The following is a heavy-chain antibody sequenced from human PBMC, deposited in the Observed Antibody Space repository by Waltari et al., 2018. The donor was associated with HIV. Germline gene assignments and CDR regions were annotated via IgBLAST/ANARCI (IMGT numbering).Heavy chain of an antibody. CDR2: IYTRGST. CDR1: GGSILSGSYY. CDR3: ARAPGYYDILTGYYNPYYFDY. J-gene: IGHJ4*02. V-gene: IGHV4-61*02. D-gene: IGHD3-9*01. Sequence: QVQLQESGPGLVKPSQTLPLTCTGPGGSILSGSYYWSWIRQPAGEALEWIGRIYTRGSTNYNPSLKSRVTISVDTSKNQFYLKLSSVTAADTAVYYCARAPGYYDILTGYYNPYYFDYWGQGTLVTVSS.